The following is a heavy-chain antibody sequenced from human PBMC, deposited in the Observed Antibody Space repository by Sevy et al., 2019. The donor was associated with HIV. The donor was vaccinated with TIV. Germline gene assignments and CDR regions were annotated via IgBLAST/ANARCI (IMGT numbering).Heavy chain of an antibody. CDR1: GFTFSSYT. V-gene: IGHV3-21*01. CDR2: ISSSSSYI. D-gene: IGHD3-16*02. J-gene: IGHJ4*02. Sequence: GGSLRLSYAVSGFTFSSYTMNWVRQAPGKGLEWVSSISSSSSYIYYADSVKGRFTISRDNAKNSLYLQMNSLRAEDTAVYYCAREEEDYVWGTSRDLTFFDYWGQGTLVTVSS. CDR3: AREEEDYVWGTSRDLTFFDY.